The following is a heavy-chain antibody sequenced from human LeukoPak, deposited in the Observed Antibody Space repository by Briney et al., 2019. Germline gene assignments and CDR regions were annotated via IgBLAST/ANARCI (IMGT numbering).Heavy chain of an antibody. Sequence: VGSLRLSCAASGFTFSSYAMHWVRQAPGKGLEWVAVIPYGGSNKYYADSVKGRFTISRDNSKNTLYLQMNSLRAEDTAVYYCARVGSGWSLQMWGQGTLVTVSS. V-gene: IGHV3-30*04. D-gene: IGHD6-19*01. CDR1: GFTFSSYA. CDR3: ARVGSGWSLQM. J-gene: IGHJ4*02. CDR2: IPYGGSNK.